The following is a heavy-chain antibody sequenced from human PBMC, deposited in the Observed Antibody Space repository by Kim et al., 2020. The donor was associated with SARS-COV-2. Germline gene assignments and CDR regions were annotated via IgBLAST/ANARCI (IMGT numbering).Heavy chain of an antibody. V-gene: IGHV3-23*01. J-gene: IGHJ4*02. CDR3: AKHNPGGDYFHF. Sequence: TCHADPVKGRLTISRDNSKNTGDLQMKSLRAEDTAVYYCAKHNPGGDYFHFWGQGTLVTVSS. D-gene: IGHD4-17*01. CDR2: T.